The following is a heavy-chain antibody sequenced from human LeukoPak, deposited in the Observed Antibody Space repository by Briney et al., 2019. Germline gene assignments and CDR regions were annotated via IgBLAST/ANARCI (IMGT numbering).Heavy chain of an antibody. V-gene: IGHV4-38-2*02. CDR3: ARVTSGIVAEK. D-gene: IGHD3-22*01. CDR2: IYHSGST. J-gene: IGHJ4*02. Sequence: SETLSLTCTVSGYSISSGYYWGWIRQPPGKGLEWIGSIYHSGSTYYNPSLKSRVTISVDTSKNQFSLKLSSVTAADTAVYYCARVTSGIVAEKWGQGTLVTVSS. CDR1: GYSISSGYY.